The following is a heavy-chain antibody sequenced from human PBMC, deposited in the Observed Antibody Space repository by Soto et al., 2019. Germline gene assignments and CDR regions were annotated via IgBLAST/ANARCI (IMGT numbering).Heavy chain of an antibody. J-gene: IGHJ5*02. D-gene: IGHD6-13*01. CDR1: GGSFSGYY. Sequence: SETLSLTCAVYGGSFSGYYWSWIRQPPGKGLEWIGEINHSGSTNYNPSLKSRVTISVDTSKNQFSLKLSSVTAADTAVYYCAREGIAAAGTNTSPAYNWFDPWGHGTLVTVSS. CDR3: AREGIAAAGTNTSPAYNWFDP. CDR2: INHSGST. V-gene: IGHV4-34*01.